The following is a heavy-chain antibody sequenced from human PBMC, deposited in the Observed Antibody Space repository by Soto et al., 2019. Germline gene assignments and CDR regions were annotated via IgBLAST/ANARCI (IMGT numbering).Heavy chain of an antibody. V-gene: IGHV3-30*03. CDR3: ARDLTDYNYEYRFGF. Sequence: GGSLRLSCAASGFTFSDFGMHWVRQSPGKGLEWVAVISFEGSNKYFAESVKGRFTISRDDSKNTVYLQMNSLRPEDTAVYFCARDLTDYNYEYRFGFWGQGTLVTVSS. J-gene: IGHJ4*02. CDR1: GFTFSDFG. D-gene: IGHD4-4*01. CDR2: ISFEGSNK.